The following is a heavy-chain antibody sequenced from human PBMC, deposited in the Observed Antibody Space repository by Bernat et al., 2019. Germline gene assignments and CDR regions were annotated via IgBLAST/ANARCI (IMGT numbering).Heavy chain of an antibody. J-gene: IGHJ3*02. CDR2: INWNGGSP. CDR1: GFTFDDYG. D-gene: IGHD3-3*01. Sequence: EVQLVESGGGVVRPGGSLRLSCAASGFTFDDYGMSWVRQAPGKGLEWVSGINWNGGSPGYADSVRGRFTISRDNAKNSLYLQMNSLRAEDTALYYCARAPEPLYDFWSGYLDAFDIWGQGTMVTVSS. V-gene: IGHV3-20*04. CDR3: ARAPEPLYDFWSGYLDAFDI.